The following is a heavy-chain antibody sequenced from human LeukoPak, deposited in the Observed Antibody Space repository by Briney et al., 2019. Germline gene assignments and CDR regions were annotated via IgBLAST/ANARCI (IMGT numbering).Heavy chain of an antibody. Sequence: ASVKVSCRASGGKFTNFAITWVRQAPGQGLEWMGWISAYNGNTNYAQKLQGRVTMTTDTSTSTAYMELRSLRSDDTAVYYCARGFLFGELLVPQYYFDYWGQGTLVTVSS. D-gene: IGHD3-10*02. J-gene: IGHJ4*02. V-gene: IGHV1-18*01. CDR3: ARGFLFGELLVPQYYFDY. CDR1: GGKFTNFA. CDR2: ISAYNGNT.